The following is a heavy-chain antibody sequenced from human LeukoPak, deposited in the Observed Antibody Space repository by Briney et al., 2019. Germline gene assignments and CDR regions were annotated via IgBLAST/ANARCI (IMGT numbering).Heavy chain of an antibody. J-gene: IGHJ4*02. V-gene: IGHV4-39*07. CDR3: ARVIKEGYYDSSGYLQYYFDY. D-gene: IGHD3-22*01. CDR2: IYYSGST. Sequence: SETLSLTCTVSGGSISSSSYYWGWIRQPPGKGLEWIGSIYYSGSTYYNPSLKSRVTISVDTSKNQFSLKLSSVTAADTAVYYCARVIKEGYYDSSGYLQYYFDYWGQGTLVTVSS. CDR1: GGSISSSSYY.